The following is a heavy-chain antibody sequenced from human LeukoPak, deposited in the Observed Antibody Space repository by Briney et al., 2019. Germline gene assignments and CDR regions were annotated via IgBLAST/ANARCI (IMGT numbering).Heavy chain of an antibody. D-gene: IGHD6-19*01. CDR3: AGSIAVTGKSWLDP. J-gene: IGHJ5*02. Sequence: SETLSLTCTVSGDSISSGSYYWSWIRQPAGKGPEWIGHIHTNGGTKYNPSLESRVTISLETSDNQFSLELNSVTATDTAVYYCAGSIAVTGKSWLDPWGQGTLVTVSS. V-gene: IGHV4-61*09. CDR2: IHTNGGT. CDR1: GDSISSGSYY.